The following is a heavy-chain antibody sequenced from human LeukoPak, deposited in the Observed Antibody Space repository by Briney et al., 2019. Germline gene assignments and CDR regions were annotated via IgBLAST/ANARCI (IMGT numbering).Heavy chain of an antibody. J-gene: IGHJ4*02. D-gene: IGHD4-17*01. V-gene: IGHV5-10-1*01. CDR1: GYSFTNYW. CDR3: ATGASKVTTDFANY. CDR2: IDPRDSYT. Sequence: GESLTISCKACGYSFTNYWISWVRQMPGKDLEWMGRIDPRDSYTKYSPSFEGHVTISVDKSISTAFLQWSSLKASDSAIYFCATGASKVTTDFANYWGQGTQVAVSS.